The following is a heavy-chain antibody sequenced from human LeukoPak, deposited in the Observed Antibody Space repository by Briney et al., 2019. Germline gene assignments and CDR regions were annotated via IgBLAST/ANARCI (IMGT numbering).Heavy chain of an antibody. CDR3: ARDRDRYGDYYFFYMDV. V-gene: IGHV1-2*02. CDR2: INPHSGGT. J-gene: IGHJ6*03. Sequence: ASVKVSCKASGYTFNAYYIHWVRQAPGQGLEWMGWINPHSGGTNSTQKFQDRVTMTRDTSISTVYMELSRLRSDDTAVYYCARDRDRYGDYYFFYMDVWGKGTTVAVSS. CDR1: GYTFNAYY. D-gene: IGHD4/OR15-4a*01.